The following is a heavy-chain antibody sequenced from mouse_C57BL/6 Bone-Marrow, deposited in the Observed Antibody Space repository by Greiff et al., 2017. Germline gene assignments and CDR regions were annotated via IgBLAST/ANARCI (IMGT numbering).Heavy chain of an antibody. CDR1: GYTFTSYW. CDR3: ARGVAVNYFDY. J-gene: IGHJ2*01. D-gene: IGHD3-3*01. V-gene: IGHV1-9*01. Sequence: QVQLQQPGAELMKPGASVKLSCKASGYTFTSYWMHWVKQRPGRGLEWIGGIFPGSGGTNYNAKFKGKATFTADKSSSTAYMQLSSLTTEDYSVDYCARGVAVNYFDYWGQGTLLTVSA. CDR2: IFPGSGGT.